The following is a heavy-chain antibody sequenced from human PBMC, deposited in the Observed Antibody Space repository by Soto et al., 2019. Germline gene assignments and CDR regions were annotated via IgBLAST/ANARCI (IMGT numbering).Heavy chain of an antibody. V-gene: IGHV3-30*18. Sequence: PGGSLRLSCAASGFTFSSYGMHWVRQAPGKGLEWVAVISYDGSNKYYADSVKGRFTISRDNSKNTLYLQMNSLRAEDTAVYYCANLEPIYKSSSNLWGQGTLVTVSP. J-gene: IGHJ4*02. D-gene: IGHD6-13*01. CDR3: ANLEPIYKSSSNL. CDR2: ISYDGSNK. CDR1: GFTFSSYG.